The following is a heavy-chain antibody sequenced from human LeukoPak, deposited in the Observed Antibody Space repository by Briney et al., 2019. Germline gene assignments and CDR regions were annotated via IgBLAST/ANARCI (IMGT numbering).Heavy chain of an antibody. CDR2: ISSRSTYI. D-gene: IGHD2-21*02. CDR1: GFTFSTYT. J-gene: IGHJ2*01. CDR3: VRAPPYCGGDCSDWYFDL. V-gene: IGHV3-21*01. Sequence: PGGSLRLSCAASGFTFSTYTMNWVRQAPGKGLEWVSSISSRSTYIYYADSVKGRFTISRDSAKNSLYLQMNSLRAEDTAMYYCVRAPPYCGGDCSDWYFDLWGRGTLVTVSS.